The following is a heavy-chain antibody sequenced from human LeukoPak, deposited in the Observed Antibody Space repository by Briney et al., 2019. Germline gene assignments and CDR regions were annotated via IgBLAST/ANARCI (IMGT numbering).Heavy chain of an antibody. CDR1: GGSISSGDYY. Sequence: SETLSLTCTVSGGSISSGDYYWSWIRQPPGKGLEWIGYIYYSGSTYYNPSLKSRVTISVDTSKNQFSLKLSSVTAADTAVYYCASGIAAAEYYFDYWGQGTLVTVSS. CDR3: ASGIAAAEYYFDY. CDR2: IYYSGST. D-gene: IGHD6-13*01. V-gene: IGHV4-30-4*08. J-gene: IGHJ4*02.